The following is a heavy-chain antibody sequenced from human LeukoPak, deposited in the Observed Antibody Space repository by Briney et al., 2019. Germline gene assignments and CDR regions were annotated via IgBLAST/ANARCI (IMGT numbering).Heavy chain of an antibody. D-gene: IGHD3-22*01. CDR2: IDTKSGSP. V-gene: IGHV7-4-1*02. Sequence: ASVNVSCKASGYTFNTFAINWVRLAPGQRLEWMGWIDTKSGSPTYGPGVTGRFVFSLDTSVTTAYLQISSLEADDTAVYFCARAETVWASDYDNNGYYDYWGQGTLVTVSS. J-gene: IGHJ4*02. CDR1: GYTFNTFA. CDR3: ARAETVWASDYDNNGYYDY.